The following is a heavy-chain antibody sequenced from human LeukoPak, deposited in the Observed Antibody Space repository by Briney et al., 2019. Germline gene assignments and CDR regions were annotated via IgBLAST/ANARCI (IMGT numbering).Heavy chain of an antibody. CDR1: GCTFTSYV. CDR3: AKELWPGYGMDV. Sequence: ASVKVSCKASGCTFTSYVMHWVRQAPGQRLEGMGWINAGNGNTKYTQKFQGRVTITRDTSASTAYMELSSLRSEDTAVYYCAKELWPGYGMDVWGKGTTVTVSS. J-gene: IGHJ6*04. D-gene: IGHD3-16*01. V-gene: IGHV1-3*01. CDR2: INAGNGNT.